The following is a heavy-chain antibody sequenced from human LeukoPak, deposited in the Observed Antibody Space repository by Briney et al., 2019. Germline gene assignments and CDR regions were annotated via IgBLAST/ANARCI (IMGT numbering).Heavy chain of an antibody. Sequence: ASVKVSCKASGGTFSSYAISWVRQAPGQGLEWVGRIIPILGIANYAQKFQGRVTITADKSTSTAYMELSSLRSEDTAVYYCARDSYDSSGYYYEDWGQGTLVTVSS. D-gene: IGHD3-22*01. CDR3: ARDSYDSSGYYYED. CDR2: IIPILGIA. J-gene: IGHJ4*02. V-gene: IGHV1-69*04. CDR1: GGTFSSYA.